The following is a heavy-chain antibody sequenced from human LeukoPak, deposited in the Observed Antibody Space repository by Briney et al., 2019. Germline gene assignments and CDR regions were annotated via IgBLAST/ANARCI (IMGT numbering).Heavy chain of an antibody. V-gene: IGHV3-21*01. CDR1: GFTFSSYG. J-gene: IGHJ1*01. CDR3: ARDQGTSSSWYQDSEYFQH. Sequence: PGGSLRLSCAASGFTFSSYGMNWVRQAPGKGLEWVSSISGSSSYIYYADSVKGRFTISRDNAKNSLYLQMNSLRAEDTAVYYCARDQGTSSSWYQDSEYFQHWGQGTLVTVSS. D-gene: IGHD6-13*01. CDR2: ISGSSSYI.